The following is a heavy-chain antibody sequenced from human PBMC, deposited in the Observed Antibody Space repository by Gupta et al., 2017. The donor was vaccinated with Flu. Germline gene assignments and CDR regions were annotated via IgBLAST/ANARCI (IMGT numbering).Heavy chain of an antibody. CDR3: ARKGYCASTTCSPGAFDI. V-gene: IGHV3-7*01. D-gene: IGHD2-2*01. CDR1: TFSTYV. Sequence: TFSTYVMSWVRQAPGKGLEWVANIKQDGSERDYVDSVRGRFTISRDNAKNSLYLQMNTLRVEDTAVYFCARKGYCASTTCSPGAFDIGGQG. J-gene: IGHJ3*02. CDR2: IKQDGSER.